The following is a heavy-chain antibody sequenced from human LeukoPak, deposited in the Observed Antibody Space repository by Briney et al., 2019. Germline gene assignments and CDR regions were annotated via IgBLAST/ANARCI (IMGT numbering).Heavy chain of an antibody. V-gene: IGHV4-39*01. Sequence: SETLSLTCTVSGGSISSYYWGWIRQPPGKGLVWIASIYYDWIIYSNPSLKSRVTISIDTSKNQFSLRLGSVTAADTAVYYCATSGVHYCSGGSCGLWGQGTLVTVSS. J-gene: IGHJ4*02. CDR2: IYYDWII. CDR3: ATSGVHYCSGGSCGL. CDR1: GGSISSYY. D-gene: IGHD2-15*01.